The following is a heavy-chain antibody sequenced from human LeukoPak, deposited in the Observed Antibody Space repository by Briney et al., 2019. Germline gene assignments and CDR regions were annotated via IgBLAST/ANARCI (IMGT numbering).Heavy chain of an antibody. Sequence: GGSLRLSCAASGFTFSSYAMSWVRQAPGKGLEWVSAISGSGGSTYYADSVKGRFTISRDNSKNTLYLQLNSLRADDTAVYYCARGELLRLRDRAFGYWGQGSLVTVSS. D-gene: IGHD1-7*01. CDR1: GFTFSSYA. CDR3: ARGELLRLRDRAFGY. CDR2: ISGSGGST. V-gene: IGHV3-23*01. J-gene: IGHJ4*02.